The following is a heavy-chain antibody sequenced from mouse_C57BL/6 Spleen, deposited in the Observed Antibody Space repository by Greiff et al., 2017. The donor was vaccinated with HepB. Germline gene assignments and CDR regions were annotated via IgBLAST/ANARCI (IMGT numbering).Heavy chain of an antibody. D-gene: IGHD1-1*01. Sequence: VQLQQPGAELVRPGTSVKLSCKASGYTFTSYWMHWVKQRPGQGLEWIGVIDPSDSYTNYNQKFKGKATLTVDTSSSTAYMQLSSLTSEDSAVYYCARGDYGRNLDWYFDVWGTGTTVTVSS. J-gene: IGHJ1*03. V-gene: IGHV1-59*01. CDR3: ARGDYGRNLDWYFDV. CDR2: IDPSDSYT. CDR1: GYTFTSYW.